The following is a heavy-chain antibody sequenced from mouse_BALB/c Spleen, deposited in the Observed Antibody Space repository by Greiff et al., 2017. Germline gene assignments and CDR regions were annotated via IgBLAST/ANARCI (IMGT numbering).Heavy chain of an antibody. J-gene: IGHJ3*01. V-gene: IGHV5-6-4*01. Sequence: EVQRVESGGGLVKPGGSLKLSCAASGFTFSSYTMSWVRQTPEKRLEWVATISSGGSYTYYPDSVKGRFTISRDNAKNTLYLQMSSLKSEDTAMYYCARVYGSSYAWFAYWGQGTLVTVSA. CDR2: ISSGGSYT. D-gene: IGHD1-1*01. CDR3: ARVYGSSYAWFAY. CDR1: GFTFSSYT.